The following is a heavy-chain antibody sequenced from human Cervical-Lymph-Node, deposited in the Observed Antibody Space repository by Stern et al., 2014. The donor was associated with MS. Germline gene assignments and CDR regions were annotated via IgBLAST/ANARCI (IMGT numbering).Heavy chain of an antibody. Sequence: VQLVESGAEVKQTGSAVKVSCKASGGSFSSYAINWVRQAPGQGLEWMGGIIPILGTGNYAQKFKGRVTITADESTSTVDTADYYCARDQRHLGSGSFWGQGTMVTVSS. V-gene: IGHV1-69*01. CDR2: IIPILGTG. CDR3: SF. CDR1: GGSFSSYA. J-gene: IGHJ3*01. D-gene: IGHD3-10*01.